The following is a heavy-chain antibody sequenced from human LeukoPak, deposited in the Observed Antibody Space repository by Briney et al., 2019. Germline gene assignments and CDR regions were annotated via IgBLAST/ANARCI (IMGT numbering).Heavy chain of an antibody. CDR3: VGGVGQRGFDT. D-gene: IGHD3-10*01. V-gene: IGHV3-23*01. CDR2: ISGSGGST. Sequence: QPGGSLRLSCAASGFTFSSDAMNWVRQAPGKGLEWVSGISGSGGSTYYADSVKGRFTISRDNSKNTLYMQMNSLRAEDTALYYCVGGVGQRGFDTWGQGTMVTVSS. CDR1: GFTFSSDA. J-gene: IGHJ3*02.